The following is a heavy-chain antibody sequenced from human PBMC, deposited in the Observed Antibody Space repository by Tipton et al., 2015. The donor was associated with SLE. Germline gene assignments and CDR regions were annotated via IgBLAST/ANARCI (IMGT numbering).Heavy chain of an antibody. CDR2: INSRGST. J-gene: IGHJ3*02. D-gene: IGHD1-20*01. Sequence: TLSLTCTVSGGSISGSYYWSWIRQPAGKGLEWIGRINSRGSTNYNPSLTSRVTISVDTSKNQISLNLNSVTAADTAVYYCERNNFGAFDIWGQGTMVTVSS. CDR3: ERNNFGAFDI. V-gene: IGHV4-61*02. CDR1: GGSISGSYY.